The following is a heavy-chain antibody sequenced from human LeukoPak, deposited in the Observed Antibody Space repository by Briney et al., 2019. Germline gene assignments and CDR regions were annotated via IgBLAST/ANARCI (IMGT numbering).Heavy chain of an antibody. V-gene: IGHV4-34*01. Sequence: SETLSLTCAVYGGSFSGYYWSWIRQPPGKGLGWIGEINHSGSTNYNPSLKSRVTISVDTSKNQFSLKLSSVTAADTAVYYCARRARFLPFDYWGQGTLVTVSS. CDR2: INHSGST. CDR3: ARRARFLPFDY. D-gene: IGHD3-3*01. CDR1: GGSFSGYY. J-gene: IGHJ4*02.